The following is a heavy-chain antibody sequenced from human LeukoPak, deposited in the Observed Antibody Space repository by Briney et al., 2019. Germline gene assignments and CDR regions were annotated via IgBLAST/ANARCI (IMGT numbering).Heavy chain of an antibody. J-gene: IGHJ4*02. V-gene: IGHV4-34*01. Sequence: NPSETLSLTCAVYGGSFSGYYWSWIRQPPGKGLEWIGEINHSGSTNYNPSLKSRVTISVDTSKNQFSLRLSSVTAADTAVYYCARATTFLPYFDYWGQGTLVTVSS. CDR3: ARATTFLPYFDY. CDR2: INHSGST. D-gene: IGHD1-14*01. CDR1: GGSFSGYY.